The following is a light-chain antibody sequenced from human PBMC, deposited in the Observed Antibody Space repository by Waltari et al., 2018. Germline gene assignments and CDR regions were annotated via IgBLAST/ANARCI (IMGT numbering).Light chain of an antibody. V-gene: IGKV3-11*01. CDR2: DTS. CDR1: QSVGPY. J-gene: IGKJ4*01. Sequence: EIVLIQSPAILSFSPGERATLSCRASQSVGPYLAWYQQRPGQSPRLLIYDTSYRATGIPARFSGSGSETDFTLTISSLQPEDFAVYYCQQRRNWPLTFGGGTRVQI. CDR3: QQRRNWPLT.